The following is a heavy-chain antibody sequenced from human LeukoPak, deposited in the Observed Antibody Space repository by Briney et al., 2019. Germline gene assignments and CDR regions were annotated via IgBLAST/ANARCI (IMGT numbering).Heavy chain of an antibody. CDR1: GYTLTELS. CDR3: ATEEKFGGYAFFDY. J-gene: IGHJ4*02. Sequence: ASVKVSCKVSGYTLTELSMHWVRQAPGEGLEWMGGFDPEDGETIYAQKFQGRVTMTEDTSTDTAYMELSSLRSEDTAVYYCATEEKFGGYAFFDYWGQGTLVTVSS. CDR2: FDPEDGET. D-gene: IGHD3-10*01. V-gene: IGHV1-24*01.